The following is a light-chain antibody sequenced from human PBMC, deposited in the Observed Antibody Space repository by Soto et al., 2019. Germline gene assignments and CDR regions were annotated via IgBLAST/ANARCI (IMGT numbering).Light chain of an antibody. CDR3: QQYGSSGT. V-gene: IGKV3-20*01. CDR2: GAS. J-gene: IGKJ1*01. CDR1: QSVSNNY. Sequence: ELVLTQSPGTLSLSPGERATLSCRASQSVSNNYLAWYQQKPGQAPRLLIYGASNRATGIPGRFSGSGSGTDFPITISRLEAEDVAVYYCQQYGSSGTFGQGTKVEIK.